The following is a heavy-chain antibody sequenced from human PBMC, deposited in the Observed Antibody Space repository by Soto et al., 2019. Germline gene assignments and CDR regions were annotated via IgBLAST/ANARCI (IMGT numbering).Heavy chain of an antibody. Sequence: GESLKISCKGSGYSFTSYWIGWVRQMPGKGLEWMGIIYPGDSDTRYSPSFQGQVTISADKSISTAYLQWSSLKASDTAMYYCATIIMYDIWTRYYYYGMDVWGQGITVTV. CDR3: ATIIMYDIWTRYYYYGMDV. V-gene: IGHV5-51*01. CDR1: GYSFTSYW. J-gene: IGHJ6*02. CDR2: IYPGDSDT. D-gene: IGHD3-9*01.